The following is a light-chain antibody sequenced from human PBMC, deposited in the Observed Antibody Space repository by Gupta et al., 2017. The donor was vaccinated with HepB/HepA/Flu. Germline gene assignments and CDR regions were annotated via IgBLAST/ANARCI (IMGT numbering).Light chain of an antibody. J-gene: IGKJ3*01. Sequence: DIQSTQSPSSLSASVGDRVTITCRASQSIYSYIYWYQQKPGKAPKLLIYAASTLQSGVPSRFSGSGSGTDFTLTISRLQPEDFATYYCQQSDSSPRTFGPGTKVDIK. V-gene: IGKV1-39*01. CDR1: QSIYSY. CDR3: QQSDSSPRT. CDR2: AAS.